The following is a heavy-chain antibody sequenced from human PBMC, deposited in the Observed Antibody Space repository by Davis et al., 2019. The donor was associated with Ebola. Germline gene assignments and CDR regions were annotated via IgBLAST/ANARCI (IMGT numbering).Heavy chain of an antibody. V-gene: IGHV1-69*04. CDR3: ATGVKAGDFDY. CDR2: LIPMVGTP. CDR1: GGTFSTSA. D-gene: IGHD7-27*01. J-gene: IGHJ4*02. Sequence: SVKVSCKASGGTFSTSAINWVRQAPGQGLEWMGRLIPMVGTPNYAQKFQGRVAITPDRSTSTAYMELRSLTFEDTAVYYCATGVKAGDFDYWGPGTLVTVSS.